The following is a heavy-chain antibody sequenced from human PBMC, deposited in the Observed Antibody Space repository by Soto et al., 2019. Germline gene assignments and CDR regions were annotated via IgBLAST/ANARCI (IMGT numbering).Heavy chain of an antibody. Sequence: GASVKVSCKTSGDSFNNYTFYWVRQATGQGLEWMGRIIPIMGLTNYAQKFQGRATVTADKSTSTVYMELSGLRSEDTAVYYCAAADLMILTPPLDYWGQGTLVTVSS. V-gene: IGHV1-69*02. CDR3: AAADLMILTPPLDY. J-gene: IGHJ4*02. D-gene: IGHD3-16*01. CDR2: IIPIMGLT. CDR1: GDSFNNYT.